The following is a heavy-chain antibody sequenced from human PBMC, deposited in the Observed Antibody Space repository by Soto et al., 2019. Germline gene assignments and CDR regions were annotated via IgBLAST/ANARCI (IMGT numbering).Heavy chain of an antibody. V-gene: IGHV4-39*01. CDR1: GGSISSSSYY. CDR2: IYYSGST. J-gene: IGHJ3*02. Sequence: SETLSLTCTVSGGSISSSSYYWGWIRQPPGKGLEWIGSIYYSGSTYYNPSLKSRVTISVDTSKNQFSLKLSSVTAADTAVYYCARSSSDFWSVIDAFDIWGQGTMVTVSS. D-gene: IGHD3-3*01. CDR3: ARSSSDFWSVIDAFDI.